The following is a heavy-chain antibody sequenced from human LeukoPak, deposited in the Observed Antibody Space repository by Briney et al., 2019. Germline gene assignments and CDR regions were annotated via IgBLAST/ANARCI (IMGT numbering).Heavy chain of an antibody. Sequence: TSETLSLTCTVSGGSISGYYWSWIRQPPGKGLDLIGYSYYSGSTNYNPSLKSRVTISVDTSKNQFSLRLSSVTAADTAVYYCARGIYCTSSSCYYYFDYWGQGTLVTVSS. CDR2: SYYSGST. V-gene: IGHV4-59*01. J-gene: IGHJ4*02. D-gene: IGHD2-2*01. CDR1: GGSISGYY. CDR3: ARGIYCTSSSCYYYFDY.